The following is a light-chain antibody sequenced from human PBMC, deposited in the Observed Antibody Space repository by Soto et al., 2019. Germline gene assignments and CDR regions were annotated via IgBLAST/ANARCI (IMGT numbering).Light chain of an antibody. CDR1: QRMSTW. CDR3: QQSYSTSWT. J-gene: IGKJ1*01. CDR2: AAS. Sequence: GARVTIPCGARQRMSTWLAWYQQKPGKAPKLLIYAASSLPSGVPSRLSGSGSGTDFTLPISSLQPEYCATDYCQQSYSTSWTFGQGTKVDIK. V-gene: IGKV1-39*01.